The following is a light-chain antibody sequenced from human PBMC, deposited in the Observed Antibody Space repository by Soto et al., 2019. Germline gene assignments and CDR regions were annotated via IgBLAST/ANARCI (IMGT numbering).Light chain of an antibody. J-gene: IGKJ4*01. CDR2: AAS. CDR3: QKYNSARALT. CDR1: QGISNY. Sequence: DIQMNQSPSSLSASVGDRVTITCRASQGISNYLAWYQQKPGKVPKLLIYAASTLQSGVPSRFSGSGSGTDFTLTISSLQPEDVAIYYCQKYNSARALTFGGGTKVDIK. V-gene: IGKV1-27*01.